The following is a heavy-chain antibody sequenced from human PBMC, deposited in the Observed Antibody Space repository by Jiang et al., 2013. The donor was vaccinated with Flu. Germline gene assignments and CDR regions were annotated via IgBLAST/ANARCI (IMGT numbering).Heavy chain of an antibody. V-gene: IGHV4-31*02. CDR3: ALWFRELPPAY. J-gene: IGHJ4*02. D-gene: IGHD3-10*01. Sequence: SHRSRVTISVDTSKNQFSLKLSSVTAADTAVYYCALWFRELPPAYWGQGTLVTVSS.